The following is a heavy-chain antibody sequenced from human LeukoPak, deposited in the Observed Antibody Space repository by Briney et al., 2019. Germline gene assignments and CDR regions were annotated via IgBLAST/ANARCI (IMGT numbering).Heavy chain of an antibody. D-gene: IGHD3-22*01. V-gene: IGHV4-4*07. CDR1: GGSISSYY. CDR3: ARFLSSGPDY. Sequence: SETLSLTCTVSGGSISSYYWSWIRQPAGKGLEWIGRIYASGSTNYNPSLKSRVTMSVDTSKNQLSLKLTSVTAADTAVYYCARFLSSGPDYWGQGTLVTVSS. J-gene: IGHJ4*02. CDR2: IYASGST.